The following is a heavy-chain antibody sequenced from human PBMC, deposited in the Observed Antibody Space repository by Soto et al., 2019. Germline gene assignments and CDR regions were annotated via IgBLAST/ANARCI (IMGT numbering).Heavy chain of an antibody. CDR1: GISLSTSGVG. CDR3: ARGLATLPVFAFGF. V-gene: IGHV2-5*01. J-gene: IGHJ3*01. D-gene: IGHD1-1*01. Sequence: QITLKRSGPTLVKPTQTLTLTCTLSGISLSTSGVGLGWIRQTPGKALEWLALIYWNDDKHYSPSLKSRLTITKDTSKNQAVLTMTNMDPVDTATYYCARGLATLPVFAFGFWGQGTVVTVSS. CDR2: IYWNDDK.